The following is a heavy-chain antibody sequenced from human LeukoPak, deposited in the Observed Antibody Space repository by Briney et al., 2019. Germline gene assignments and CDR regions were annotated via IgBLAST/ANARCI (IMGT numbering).Heavy chain of an antibody. Sequence: SETLSPTCTVSGGSISSSSYYWGWIRQPPGKGLEWIGSIYYSGSTYYNPSLKSRVTISVDTSKNQFSLKLSSVTAADMAVYYCAGGRDSSSWFFWGQGTLVTVSS. D-gene: IGHD6-13*01. CDR3: AGGRDSSSWFF. CDR2: IYYSGST. CDR1: GGSISSSSYY. V-gene: IGHV4-39*07. J-gene: IGHJ4*02.